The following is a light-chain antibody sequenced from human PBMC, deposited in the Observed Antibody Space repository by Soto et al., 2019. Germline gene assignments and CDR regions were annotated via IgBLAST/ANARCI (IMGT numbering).Light chain of an antibody. CDR1: GSNIGSSY. CDR3: GTWDFSLRGYV. V-gene: IGLV1-51*01. CDR2: QNN. J-gene: IGLJ1*01. Sequence: QSVLTQPPSVSAAPGQRVTISCSGSGSNIGSSYVSWYQQLPGSAPNVLIYQNNKRPSEIPDRFSGSKAGASATLDISGLQTGDEADYYCGTWDFSLRGYVFGAGTKLTVL.